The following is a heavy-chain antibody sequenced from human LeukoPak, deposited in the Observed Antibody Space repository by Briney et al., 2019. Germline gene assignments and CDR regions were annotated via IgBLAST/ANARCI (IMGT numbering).Heavy chain of an antibody. D-gene: IGHD1-26*01. CDR1: GGTFSSYA. V-gene: IGHV1-69*05. CDR2: IIPIFGTA. J-gene: IGHJ4*02. CDR3: ARVASGSYFD. Sequence: SVKVSCKASGGTFSSYAISWVRQAPGQGLEWMGGIIPIFGTANYAQKFQGRVTMTRDMSTSTVYMELSSLRSEDTAVYYCARVASGSYFDWGQGTLVTVSS.